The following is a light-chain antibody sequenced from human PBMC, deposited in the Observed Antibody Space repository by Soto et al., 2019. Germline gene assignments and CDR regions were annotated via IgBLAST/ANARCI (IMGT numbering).Light chain of an antibody. Sequence: EIVMTQSPATLSVSPGERATLSCRASQSVSSNLAWYQQKPDQAPRLLIYGASTRATGIPARFSGSGSGTEFTLTISSLQSEDFAVYYCQQYNNWPPYTFAQGTKLDIK. CDR3: QQYNNWPPYT. J-gene: IGKJ2*01. V-gene: IGKV3-15*01. CDR1: QSVSSN. CDR2: GAS.